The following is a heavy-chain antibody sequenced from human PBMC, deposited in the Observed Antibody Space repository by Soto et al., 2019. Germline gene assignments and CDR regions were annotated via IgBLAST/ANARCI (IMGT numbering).Heavy chain of an antibody. Sequence: EVHLVESGGGLVQPGGALRLSCAASGFTFSDYCMHWLRQASGKVLVCVSRLSPDWRSTSYADSVKGRFTISRDNAKNTLYLQMNSMRAEDTAVYYCARQFRNNGDFGRPFDFCGQGAMVTVSS. V-gene: IGHV3-74*01. CDR3: ARQFRNNGDFGRPFDF. J-gene: IGHJ4*02. CDR2: LSPDWRST. D-gene: IGHD1-1*01. CDR1: GFTFSDYC.